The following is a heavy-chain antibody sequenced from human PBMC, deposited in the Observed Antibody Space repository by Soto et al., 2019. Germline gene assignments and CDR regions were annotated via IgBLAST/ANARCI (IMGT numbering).Heavy chain of an antibody. CDR2: IYPDGTT. CDR3: ARGYSSKWYYFDY. Sequence: SETLSLTCAVSGVSINNNNWWNWVRQPPGKGLDWIGEIYPDGTTHYSPSLRSRVTMSVDKSKNQFFLRLRSVTAADTAVYYCARGYSSKWYYFDYWGQGVQVTVSS. CDR1: GVSINNNNW. J-gene: IGHJ4*02. V-gene: IGHV4-4*02. D-gene: IGHD6-13*01.